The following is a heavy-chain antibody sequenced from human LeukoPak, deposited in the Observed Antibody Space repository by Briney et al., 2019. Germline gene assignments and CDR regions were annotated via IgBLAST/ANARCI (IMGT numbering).Heavy chain of an antibody. D-gene: IGHD5-24*01. J-gene: IGHJ3*02. CDR3: ARGPGDGYNLHDAFDI. CDR1: GGSFSGYY. CDR2: INHSGST. Sequence: SETLSLTYAVYGGSFSGYYWSWIRQSPGKGLEWIGEINHSGSTNYNPSLKSRVTISVDTSKNQFSLKLSSVTAADTAVYYCARGPGDGYNLHDAFDIWGQGTMVTVSS. V-gene: IGHV4-34*01.